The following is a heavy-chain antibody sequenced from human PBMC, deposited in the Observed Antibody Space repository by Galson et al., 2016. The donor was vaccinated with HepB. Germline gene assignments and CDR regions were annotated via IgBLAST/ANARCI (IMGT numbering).Heavy chain of an antibody. CDR1: GFTFSSYG. Sequence: SLRLSCAASGFTFSSYGIHWVRQAPGKGLEWVAVISYNGINKYYTDSVKGRFTISRDNSKSTLYLQMDSLRTEDTAVYYWAKKNAVGENYFDYWGQGTLVTVSS. J-gene: IGHJ4*02. D-gene: IGHD3-16*01. CDR3: AKKNAVGENYFDY. V-gene: IGHV3-30*18. CDR2: ISYNGINK.